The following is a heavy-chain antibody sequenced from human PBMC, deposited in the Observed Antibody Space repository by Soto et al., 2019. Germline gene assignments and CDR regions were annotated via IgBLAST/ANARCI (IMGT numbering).Heavy chain of an antibody. CDR1: GYTFTNYG. CDR2: ISAYTDNP. J-gene: IGHJ5*02. CDR3: ARVIKGAEAWFGP. Sequence: QVQLVQSGGEVKKPGASVKVSCKASGYTFTNYGVTWVRQAPGQGLEWMGWISAYTDNPNYAQKFQGRVTMTIDTSTTTAYMDLRSLTSDDTAVYYCARVIKGAEAWFGPWGQGTLVTVSS. V-gene: IGHV1-18*01.